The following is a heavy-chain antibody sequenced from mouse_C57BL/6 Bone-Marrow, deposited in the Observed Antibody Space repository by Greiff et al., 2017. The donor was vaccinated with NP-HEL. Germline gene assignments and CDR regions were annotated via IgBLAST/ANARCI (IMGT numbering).Heavy chain of an antibody. D-gene: IGHD2-4*01. Sequence: DVKLVESGEGLVKPGGSLKLSCAASGFTFSSYAMSWVRQTPEKRLEWVAYISSGGDYIYYADTVQGRFTMSRDKASNTLYLQMSSLKSEDTAMYYCTRVPLRRFYYYAMGYWGQGASVTVSS. CDR2: ISSGGDYI. V-gene: IGHV5-9-1*02. CDR3: TRVPLRRFYYYAMGY. CDR1: GFTFSSYA. J-gene: IGHJ4*01.